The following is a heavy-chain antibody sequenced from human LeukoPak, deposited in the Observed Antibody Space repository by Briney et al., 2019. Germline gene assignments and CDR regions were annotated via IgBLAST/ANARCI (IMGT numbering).Heavy chain of an antibody. D-gene: IGHD2-21*02. J-gene: IGHJ1*01. V-gene: IGHV3-33*01. CDR3: ARVYCGGDCSSFQH. Sequence: PGGSLRLSCAASGFTFSVYGMHWVRQAPGKGLEWVAVIWYDGSNKYYADSVKGRFTISRDNSKNTLYLQMNSLRAEDTAVYYCARVYCGGDCSSFQHWGQGTLVTVSS. CDR2: IWYDGSNK. CDR1: GFTFSVYG.